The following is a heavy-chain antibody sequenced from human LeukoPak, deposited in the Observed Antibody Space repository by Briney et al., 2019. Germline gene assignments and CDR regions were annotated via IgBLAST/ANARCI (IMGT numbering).Heavy chain of an antibody. D-gene: IGHD3-10*01. Sequence: GGSLRLSCAASGFTFSRYWMSWVRQAPGKGLEWVSSISGGGERTYYTDSVKGRFTTSRDNSQNTLFMQMNNLRVEDTAVYFCARQYYYDSGRYLDYWGQGTLVTVSS. V-gene: IGHV3-23*01. CDR1: GFTFSRYW. CDR2: ISGGGERT. J-gene: IGHJ4*02. CDR3: ARQYYYDSGRYLDY.